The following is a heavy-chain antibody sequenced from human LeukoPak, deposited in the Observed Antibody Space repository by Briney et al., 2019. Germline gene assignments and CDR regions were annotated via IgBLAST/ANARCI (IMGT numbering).Heavy chain of an antibody. D-gene: IGHD5-18*01. CDR3: AKDPYSYGSYFDY. J-gene: IGHJ4*02. V-gene: IGHV3-30*02. CDR1: GFTFSGCG. CDR2: ICYDGRDK. Sequence: GGSLRLSCAASGFTFSGCGMHWVRQAPGKGLEWVAFICYDGRDKYYADSVTGQFTISSDNSKNTLYFQMNSLRAEDTAVYYCAKDPYSYGSYFDYWGQGTLVTVSS.